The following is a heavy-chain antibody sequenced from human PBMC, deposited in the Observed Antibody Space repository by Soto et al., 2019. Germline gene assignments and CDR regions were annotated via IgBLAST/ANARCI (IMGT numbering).Heavy chain of an antibody. V-gene: IGHV5-51*01. Sequence: GESVKISFKGYSFTNYWIGWVRQMPGKGLEWMGIIYPGDSETRYSPSFQGQVTISADKSISTAYLQWNSLKASDTAIYYCARVPTAAATRFYYYAMDVWGQGTTVTVSS. CDR2: IYPGDSET. CDR3: ARVPTAAATRFYYYAMDV. CDR1: YSFTNYW. D-gene: IGHD6-13*01. J-gene: IGHJ6*02.